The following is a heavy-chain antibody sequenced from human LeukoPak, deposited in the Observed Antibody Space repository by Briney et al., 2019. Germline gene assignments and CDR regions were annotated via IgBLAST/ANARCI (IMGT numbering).Heavy chain of an antibody. V-gene: IGHV3-23*01. CDR1: GFTFRTYA. J-gene: IGHJ4*02. CDR3: AKGAKVGPAAMDY. CDR2: LSGSGGRT. D-gene: IGHD2-2*01. Sequence: GGSLRLSCAASGFTFRTYAMSWVRQAPGKGLEWVSGLSGSGGRTYYADSVKGRYTISRDISKHTLSLQMNRLRREDGAVYYGAKGAKVGPAAMDYWGQGTLVSVSS.